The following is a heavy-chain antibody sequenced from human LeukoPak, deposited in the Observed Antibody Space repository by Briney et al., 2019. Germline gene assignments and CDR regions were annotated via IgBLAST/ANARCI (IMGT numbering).Heavy chain of an antibody. J-gene: IGHJ4*02. CDR3: ARGHGVTTFGGVIVPLGFDY. CDR1: GFTFSSYS. Sequence: GGSLRLSCAASGFTFSSYSMNWVRQAPGKGLEWVSSISSSSSYIYYADSVKGRFTISRDNTKNSLYLQMNSLRAEDTAVYYCARGHGVTTFGGVIVPLGFDYWGQGTLVTVSS. D-gene: IGHD3-16*02. V-gene: IGHV3-21*01. CDR2: ISSSSSYI.